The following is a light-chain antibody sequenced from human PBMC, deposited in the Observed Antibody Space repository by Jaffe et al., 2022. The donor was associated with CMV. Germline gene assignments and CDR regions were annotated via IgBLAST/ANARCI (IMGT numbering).Light chain of an antibody. CDR1: NIGSKS. J-gene: IGLJ3*02. Sequence: SYVLTQPPSVSVAPGKTARITCGGNNIGSKSVHWYQQKPGQAPVLVIYYDSDRPSGIPERFSGSNSGNTATLTISRVEAGDEADYYCQVWDSSSDLPFWVFGGGTKLTVL. CDR2: YDS. CDR3: QVWDSSSDLPFWV. V-gene: IGLV3-21*04.